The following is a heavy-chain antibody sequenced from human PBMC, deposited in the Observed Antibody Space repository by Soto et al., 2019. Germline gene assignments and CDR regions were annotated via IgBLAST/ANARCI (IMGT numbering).Heavy chain of an antibody. CDR3: ARHGGVAATSFDY. D-gene: IGHD2-15*01. CDR2: IYYSGST. V-gene: IGHV4-59*08. J-gene: IGHJ4*02. Sequence: QVQLQESGPGLVKPSETLSLTCTVSGGSISSYYWSWIRQPPGKGLEWIGYIYYSGSTNYNPSLKSRVTISVDTSKNQFSLKLSSVTAADTAVYYCARHGGVAATSFDYWGQGTLVTVSS. CDR1: GGSISSYY.